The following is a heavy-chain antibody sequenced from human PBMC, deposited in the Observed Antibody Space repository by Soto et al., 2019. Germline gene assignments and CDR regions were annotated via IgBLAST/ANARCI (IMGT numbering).Heavy chain of an antibody. CDR2: INTANGDT. V-gene: IGHV1-3*04. J-gene: IGHJ6*01. CDR1: GLTSNSDI. CDR3: ARGPLIYYYSYDMDV. D-gene: IGHD2-8*01. Sequence: SATVSGKACGLTSNSDIVYWVGQSPVQVLEWMGWINTANGDTKYSQKFLGRVTITRDTSASTVYMELSSLTSKDTAVYYCARGPLIYYYSYDMDVCGQGTTVPGSS.